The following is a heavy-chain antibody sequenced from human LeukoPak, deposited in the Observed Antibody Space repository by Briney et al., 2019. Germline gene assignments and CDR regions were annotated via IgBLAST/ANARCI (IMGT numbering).Heavy chain of an antibody. V-gene: IGHV3-33*06. CDR1: GFTFSSYG. J-gene: IGHJ4*02. D-gene: IGHD5-18*01. CDR3: AKDRGYSYGFFDY. CDR2: IWYDGSNK. Sequence: GGSLRLSCAASGFTFSSYGMHWVRQAPGTGLEWVAVIWYDGSNKYYADSVKGRFTISRDNSKNTLYLQMDSLRAEDTAVYYCAKDRGYSYGFFDYWGQGTLVTVSS.